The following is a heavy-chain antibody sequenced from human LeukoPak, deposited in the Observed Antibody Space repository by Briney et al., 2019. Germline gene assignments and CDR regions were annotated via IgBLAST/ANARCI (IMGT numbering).Heavy chain of an antibody. V-gene: IGHV4-30-4*01. Sequence: PSETLSPTCTVSGGSISSGDYYWSWIRQPPGKGLEWIGYIYYSGSTYYNPSLKSRVTISVDTSKNQFSLKLSSVTAADTAVYYCASLTPYGDHEFDYWGQGTLVTVSS. CDR3: ASLTPYGDHEFDY. CDR1: GGSISSGDYY. J-gene: IGHJ4*02. D-gene: IGHD4-17*01. CDR2: IYYSGST.